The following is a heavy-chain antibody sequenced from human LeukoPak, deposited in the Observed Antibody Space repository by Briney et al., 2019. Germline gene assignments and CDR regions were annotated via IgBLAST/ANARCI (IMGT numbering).Heavy chain of an antibody. D-gene: IGHD6-19*01. CDR2: IKQDGSEK. Sequence: GGSLRLSCAACGFTFSSYWMSWVRQAPGKGLEWVANIKQDGSEKYYVDSVKGRFTISRDNAKNSLYLQMNSLRAEDTALYYCAKASSGWYGWFDPWGQGTLVTVSS. J-gene: IGHJ5*02. V-gene: IGHV3-7*03. CDR1: GFTFSSYW. CDR3: AKASSGWYGWFDP.